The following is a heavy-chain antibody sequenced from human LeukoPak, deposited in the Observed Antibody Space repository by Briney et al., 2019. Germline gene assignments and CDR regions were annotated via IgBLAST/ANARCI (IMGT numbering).Heavy chain of an antibody. J-gene: IGHJ3*02. D-gene: IGHD4-17*01. Sequence: PSETLSLTCTVSGGSISSYYWSWIRQPAGKGLEWIGRIYSSGSTNYNPSLKSRVTMSVDTSKNQFSLKLRSVTAADTAVYYCARLTTVTPRTAFDIWGQGTLVTVSS. V-gene: IGHV4-4*07. CDR3: ARLTTVTPRTAFDI. CDR1: GGSISSYY. CDR2: IYSSGST.